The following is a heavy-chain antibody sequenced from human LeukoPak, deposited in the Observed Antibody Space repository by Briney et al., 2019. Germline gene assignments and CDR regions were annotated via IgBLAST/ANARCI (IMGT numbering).Heavy chain of an antibody. D-gene: IGHD5-24*01. Sequence: GGSLRLSCVGSGFTISNYWMHWVRQAPGKGLEWVSRIKYDGSYTNYADSVKGRFTISRDNARNTLSLHMISLRAEDTAVYFCVRDGDAYNFDFWGQGVLVTVSS. CDR1: GFTISNYW. V-gene: IGHV3-74*01. J-gene: IGHJ4*02. CDR2: IKYDGSYT. CDR3: VRDGDAYNFDF.